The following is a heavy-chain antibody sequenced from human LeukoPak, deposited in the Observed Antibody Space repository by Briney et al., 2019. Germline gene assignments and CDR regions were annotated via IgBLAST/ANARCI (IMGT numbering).Heavy chain of an antibody. Sequence: SETLSLTCAVYGGSFSGYYWSWIRQPPGKGLEWIGEINHSGSTNYNPSLKSRVTISVDTSKNQFSLKLSSVTAADTAVYYCAREGPDGDYFDCWGQGTLVTVSS. V-gene: IGHV4-34*01. CDR2: INHSGST. D-gene: IGHD4-17*01. CDR3: AREGPDGDYFDC. CDR1: GGSFSGYY. J-gene: IGHJ4*02.